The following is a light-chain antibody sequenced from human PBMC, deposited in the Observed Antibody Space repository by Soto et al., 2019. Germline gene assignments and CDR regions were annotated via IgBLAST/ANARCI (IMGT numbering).Light chain of an antibody. CDR1: QALVYTDGDTY. CDR2: KVS. V-gene: IGKV2-30*01. J-gene: IGKJ4*01. Sequence: DVDMTQSPLSLPVTLGQPASISCRSSQALVYTDGDTYLNWFHQRPGQAPRRLTYKVSNRESGVPDRFSGGGSGTDFTLKIDRVEAEDVGVYYCMQGTRWPPTIGGGTTVEIK. CDR3: MQGTRWPPT.